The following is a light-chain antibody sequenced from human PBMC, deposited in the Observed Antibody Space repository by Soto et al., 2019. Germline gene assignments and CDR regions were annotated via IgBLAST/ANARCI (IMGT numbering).Light chain of an antibody. CDR2: EVN. CDR1: SSDVGGYNY. Sequence: QSALTQPPSASGSPGQSVTISCTGTSSDVGGYNYVSWYQQHPGKAPKLMIYEVNKRPSGVPDRFSGSKSGNTVSLTVSGLRAEDEADYYCSSYAGSNNLVFGGGTKVTVL. V-gene: IGLV2-8*01. CDR3: SSYAGSNNLV. J-gene: IGLJ3*02.